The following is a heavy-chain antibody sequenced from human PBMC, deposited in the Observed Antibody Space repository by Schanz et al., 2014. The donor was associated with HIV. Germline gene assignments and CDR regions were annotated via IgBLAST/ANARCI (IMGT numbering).Heavy chain of an antibody. J-gene: IGHJ5*02. V-gene: IGHV3-30*03. CDR3: AREYYSRNWNWFDP. CDR2: ISYDGSNK. Sequence: QVQLVESGGGVVQPGRSLRLSCAGSGLTFSSYGMHWVRQAPGKGLEGVAVISYDGSNKYYADSVKGRFTISRDNSKNTLYLQMNSLRAEDTAVYYCAREYYSRNWNWFDPWGQGTLVTVSS. D-gene: IGHD6-13*01. CDR1: GLTFSSYG.